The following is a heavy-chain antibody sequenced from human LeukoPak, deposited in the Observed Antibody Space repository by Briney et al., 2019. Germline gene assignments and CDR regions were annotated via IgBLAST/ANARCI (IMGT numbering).Heavy chain of an antibody. CDR2: IYGGDIT. D-gene: IGHD6-19*01. V-gene: IGHV3-NL1*01. J-gene: IGHJ3*02. CDR1: GFTFSSYG. Sequence: PGGSLRLSCAASGFTFSSYGMHWVRQAPGKGLEWVSVIYGGDITYYADSVKGRFTISRDNSKNTLYLQMDSLRADDTAVYYCASTVSAVTVADPRDPFDIWGRGTVVTVSS. CDR3: ASTVSAVTVADPRDPFDI.